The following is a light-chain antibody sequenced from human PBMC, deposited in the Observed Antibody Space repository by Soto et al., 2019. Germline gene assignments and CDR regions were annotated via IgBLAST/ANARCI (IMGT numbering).Light chain of an antibody. V-gene: IGKV1-5*03. J-gene: IGKJ1*01. CDR2: KAS. Sequence: DIQMTQSPSTLSASVGDRVTITCRARQSISTWLAWYQQKPGKAPKLLMYKASSLESGVPSRFSGSGSGTEFTLTISNLQPDDFATYYCQQCNTFWTFGQGTKVEIK. CDR1: QSISTW. CDR3: QQCNTFWT.